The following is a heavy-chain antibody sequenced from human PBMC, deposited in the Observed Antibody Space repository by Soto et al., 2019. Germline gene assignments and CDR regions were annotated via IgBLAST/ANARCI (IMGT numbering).Heavy chain of an antibody. D-gene: IGHD1-26*01. CDR1: GYTFTGYY. J-gene: IGHJ4*02. CDR2: INPNSGGT. V-gene: IGHV1-2*04. Sequence: QVQLVQSGAEVKKPGASVKVSCKASGYTFTGYYMHWVRQAPGQGLEWMGWINPNSGGTNYAQKFQSWVTMIKDTSSSTAYMELSRLRSDGRAVYYWARDAGRSGSSGGFDYWGQGTLVTVSS. CDR3: ARDAGRSGSSGGFDY.